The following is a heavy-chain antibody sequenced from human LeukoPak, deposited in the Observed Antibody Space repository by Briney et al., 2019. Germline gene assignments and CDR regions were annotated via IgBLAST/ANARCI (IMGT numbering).Heavy chain of an antibody. V-gene: IGHV3-23*01. CDR1: GFTFSSYA. Sequence: PGGSLRLSCAASGFTFSSYAMSWVRQAPGKGLEWVSVISGSGGSTYYADSVKGRFTISRDNSKNTLYLQMNSLRAEDTAVYYCVKTYCSITRCSPGFDSWGQGTLVTVSS. D-gene: IGHD3-10*01. CDR2: ISGSGGST. CDR3: VKTYCSITRCSPGFDS. J-gene: IGHJ4*02.